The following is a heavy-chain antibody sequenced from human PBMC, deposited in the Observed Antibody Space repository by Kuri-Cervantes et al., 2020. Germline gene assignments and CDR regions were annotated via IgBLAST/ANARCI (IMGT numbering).Heavy chain of an antibody. D-gene: IGHD6-6*01. Sequence: SETLSLTCSVSGASISSYYWSWIRQPAGKGLDFLGRIYTSGVTDYNPSLKSRVTISVDKSKNQVSLKLSSVTAADTAVYYCARVPTLGIAARRGRSGVDYWGQGTLVTVSS. V-gene: IGHV4-4*07. CDR3: ARVPTLGIAARRGRSGVDY. CDR2: IYTSGVT. CDR1: GASISSYY. J-gene: IGHJ4*02.